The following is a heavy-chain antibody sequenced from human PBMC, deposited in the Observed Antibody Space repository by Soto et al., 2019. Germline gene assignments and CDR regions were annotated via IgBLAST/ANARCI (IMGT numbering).Heavy chain of an antibody. CDR3: ARDNPLGFGEVTAFDI. Sequence: QVQLQESGPGLVKPSQTLSLTCTVSGGSISSGGYYWSWIRQHPGKGLEWIGYIYYSGSTYYNPSLKSRVTISVDTSKNQFSLKLSSVTAADTAVYYCARDNPLGFGEVTAFDIWGQGTMVTVSS. CDR2: IYYSGST. CDR1: GGSISSGGYY. D-gene: IGHD3-10*01. V-gene: IGHV4-31*03. J-gene: IGHJ3*02.